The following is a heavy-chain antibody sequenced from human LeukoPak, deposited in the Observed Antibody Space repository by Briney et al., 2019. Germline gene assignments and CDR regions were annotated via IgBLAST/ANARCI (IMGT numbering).Heavy chain of an antibody. J-gene: IGHJ1*01. CDR2: ISGSGATT. Sequence: PGGSLRLSCAASGFTFSSYAMNWVRQAPGKGLEWVSGISGSGATTYYADSVKGRLTISRDNSKNTLYLQMNSLRAEDTAVYYCAKDVGAAPREYFQYGGQGPLVTVSS. CDR3: AKDVGAAPREYFQY. V-gene: IGHV3-23*01. D-gene: IGHD6-25*01. CDR1: GFTFSSYA.